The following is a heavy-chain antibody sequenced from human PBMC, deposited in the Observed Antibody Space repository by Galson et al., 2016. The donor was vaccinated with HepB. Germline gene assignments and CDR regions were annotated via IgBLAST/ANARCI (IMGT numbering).Heavy chain of an antibody. CDR1: GYTFNTYA. CDR3: VRDVTGGNYGSDYLPFDY. D-gene: IGHD3-10*01. J-gene: IGHJ4*02. Sequence: QSGAEVKKPGASVKVSCKTSGYTFNTYAISWVRQAPGQGLEWMGWISAYNGNTNYEQKFQGRVTMTTDTSTTTAHMELRSLRSEDTAVYYCVRDVTGGNYGSDYLPFDYWGQGTLVTVSA. V-gene: IGHV1-18*01. CDR2: ISAYNGNT.